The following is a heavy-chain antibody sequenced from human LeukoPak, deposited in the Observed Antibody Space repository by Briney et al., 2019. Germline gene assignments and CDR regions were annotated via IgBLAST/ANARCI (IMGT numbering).Heavy chain of an antibody. CDR3: ARDHYYDSSGPYYYGMDV. J-gene: IGHJ6*02. D-gene: IGHD3-22*01. CDR2: INPNSGGT. Sequence: ASVKVSCKASGYTFTGYYMHWVRQAPGQGLEWMGWINPNSGGTNYAQKFQGWVTMTRDTSISTAHMELSRLRSDDTAVYYCARDHYYDSSGPYYYGMDVWGQGTTVTVSS. CDR1: GYTFTGYY. V-gene: IGHV1-2*04.